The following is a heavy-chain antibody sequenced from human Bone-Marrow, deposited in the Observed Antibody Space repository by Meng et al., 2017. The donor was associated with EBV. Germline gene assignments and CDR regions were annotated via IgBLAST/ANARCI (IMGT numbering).Heavy chain of an antibody. CDR1: GAAISGSNW. D-gene: IGHD5-24*01. CDR2: IWHGGNT. Sequence: QVQLQASGPGLVKPSGTLSLTCAVSGAAISGSNWWSWGRQPPGKGLEWIGEIWHGGNTNYNPSLKSRVTISVDKSGNQFSLNLNSVTAADTAVYYCARGNAYNVPSFDYWGQGTLVTVSS. V-gene: IGHV4-4*02. CDR3: ARGNAYNVPSFDY. J-gene: IGHJ4*02.